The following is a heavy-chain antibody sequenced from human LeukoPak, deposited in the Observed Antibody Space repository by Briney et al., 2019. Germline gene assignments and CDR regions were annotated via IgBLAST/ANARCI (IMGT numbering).Heavy chain of an antibody. Sequence: SETLSLTCTVSGGSISSYYWSWIRQPPGKGLEWIGYIYYSGSTNYNPSLKSRVTISVDTSKNQFSLKLSSVTAADTAVYYCARDEGYATGFDRDYWGQGTLVTVSS. V-gene: IGHV4-59*12. J-gene: IGHJ4*02. CDR3: ARDEGYATGFDRDY. D-gene: IGHD1-1*01. CDR1: GGSISSYY. CDR2: IYYSGST.